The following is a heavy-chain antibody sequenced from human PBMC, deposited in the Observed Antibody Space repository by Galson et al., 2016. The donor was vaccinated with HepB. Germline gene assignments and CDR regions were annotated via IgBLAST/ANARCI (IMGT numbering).Heavy chain of an antibody. V-gene: IGHV3-33*01. Sequence: SLRLSCAASGFTFSHYCMHWVRQAPGKGLEWVAVIWYDRGKEYYTESVKGRFTISRDNSKTTLSLEMHTSRVEDTAVYFCARGSSSRSIYYYYYYSMDVWGQGTTVTVSS. CDR1: GFTFSHYC. CDR3: ARGSSSRSIYYYYYYSMDV. D-gene: IGHD6-6*01. CDR2: IWYDRGKE. J-gene: IGHJ6*02.